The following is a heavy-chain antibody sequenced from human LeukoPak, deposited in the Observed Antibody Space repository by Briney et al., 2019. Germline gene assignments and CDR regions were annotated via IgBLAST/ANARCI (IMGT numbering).Heavy chain of an antibody. CDR3: ARDRSSMQQLVRGWFDP. CDR1: GYTFTSYD. CDR2: MNPNSGNT. J-gene: IGHJ5*02. D-gene: IGHD6-13*01. Sequence: GASVKVSCKASGYTFTSYDINWVRQATGQGLEWMGWMNPNSGNTGYAQKFQGRVTITRNTSISTAYMELSSLRSEDTAVYYCARDRSSMQQLVRGWFDPWGQGTLVTVSS. V-gene: IGHV1-8*03.